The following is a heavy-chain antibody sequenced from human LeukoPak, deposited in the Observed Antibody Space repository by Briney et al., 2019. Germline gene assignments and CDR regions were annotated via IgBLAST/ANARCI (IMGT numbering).Heavy chain of an antibody. CDR3: AKDGLTGADAFDI. D-gene: IGHD1-14*01. V-gene: IGHV3-23*01. CDR2: ISGSDGST. J-gene: IGHJ3*02. CDR1: GFTFSNYA. Sequence: PGGSLRLSCTASGFTFSNYAMSWVRQAPGKGLEWVSTISGSDGSTYYADSVKGRFTISRDNSKNTLYLQMNSLRAEDTAVYYCAKDGLTGADAFDIWGQGTMVTVSS.